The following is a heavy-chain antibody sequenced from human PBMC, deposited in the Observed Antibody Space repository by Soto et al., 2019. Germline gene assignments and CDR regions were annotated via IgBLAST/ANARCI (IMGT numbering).Heavy chain of an antibody. CDR1: GYTLTESS. V-gene: IGHV1-24*01. D-gene: IGHD1-7*01. CDR3: ATDGGYNWSYAI. J-gene: IGHJ4*03. Sequence: GASVKVSCKVSGYTLTESSMHWVRQAPRKGLEWMGGFDPEDGETIYAQKFQDRVTMTEDTSTGTAYMELSSLRSEDTAVDYCATDGGYNWSYAIWGQGTMVTVSS. CDR2: FDPEDGET.